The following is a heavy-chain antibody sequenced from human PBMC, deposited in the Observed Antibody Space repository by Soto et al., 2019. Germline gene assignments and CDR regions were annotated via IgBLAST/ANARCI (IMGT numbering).Heavy chain of an antibody. CDR3: ARRLNEDIVLVPAAMFSDYFDY. CDR1: GGSISSSSYY. V-gene: IGHV4-39*01. J-gene: IGHJ4*02. Sequence: QLQLQESGPGLVKPSETLSLTCTVSGGSISSSSYYWGWIRQPPGKGLEWIGSIYYSGSTYYNPSLKSRVTISVDTSKNQFSLKLSSVTAADTAVYYCARRLNEDIVLVPAAMFSDYFDYWGQGTLVTVSS. D-gene: IGHD2-2*01. CDR2: IYYSGST.